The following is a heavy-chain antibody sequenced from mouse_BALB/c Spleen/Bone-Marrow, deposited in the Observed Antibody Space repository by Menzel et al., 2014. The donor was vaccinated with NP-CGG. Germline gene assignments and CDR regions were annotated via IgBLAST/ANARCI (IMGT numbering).Heavy chain of an antibody. V-gene: IGHV5-4*02. CDR3: ARVVTTATLYWYFDV. CDR2: ISDGGSYT. J-gene: IGHJ1*01. D-gene: IGHD1-2*01. Sequence: EVKLVESGGGLVKPGGSLKLSRAASGFTFSDYYMYWVRQTPEKRLEWVATISDGGSYTYYPDSVKGRFTISRDNAKNNLYLQMSSLKSEDTAMYYCARVVTTATLYWYFDVWGAGTTVTVSS. CDR1: GFTFSDYY.